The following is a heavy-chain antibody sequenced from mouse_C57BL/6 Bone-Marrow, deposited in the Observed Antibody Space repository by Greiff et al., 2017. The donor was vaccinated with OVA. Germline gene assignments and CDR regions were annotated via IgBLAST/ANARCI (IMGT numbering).Heavy chain of an antibody. CDR3: TRGDPTGDY. Sequence: EVKVEESGEGLVKPGGSLKLSCAASGFTFSSYAMSWVRQTPEKRLEWVAYISSGGDYIYYADTVKGRFTISRDNARNTLYLQMSSLKSEDTAMYYCTRGDPTGDYWGQGTTLTVSS. J-gene: IGHJ2*01. V-gene: IGHV5-9-1*02. CDR1: GFTFSSYA. CDR2: ISSGGDYI. D-gene: IGHD1-1*01.